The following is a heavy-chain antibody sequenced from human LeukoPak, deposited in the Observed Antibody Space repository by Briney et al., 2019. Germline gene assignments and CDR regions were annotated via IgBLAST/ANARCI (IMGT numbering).Heavy chain of an antibody. V-gene: IGHV4-38-2*01. Sequence: SETLSLTCEVSGYSISSDKYWGWIRHPPGKGLEWIGSIYHTGSTYYNPSLKSRVSSSVATSKNQFSLKFTSVTAADTAVYYCARSHSGWQGHNNWFDPWGQGTLVTVSS. D-gene: IGHD6-19*01. CDR1: GYSISSDKY. CDR2: IYHTGST. CDR3: ARSHSGWQGHNNWFDP. J-gene: IGHJ5*02.